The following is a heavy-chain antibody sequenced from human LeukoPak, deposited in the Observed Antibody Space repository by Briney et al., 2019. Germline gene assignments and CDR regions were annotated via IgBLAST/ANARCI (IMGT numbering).Heavy chain of an antibody. CDR2: INHSGST. Sequence: PSETLSLTCAVYGGSFSGYYWSWIRQPPGKGMGWIGEINHSGSTNYDPSLKSRVTISVDTSKNQFSLKLSSVTAADTAVYYCARGGSSWYYFDYWGQGTLVTVSS. D-gene: IGHD6-13*01. CDR1: GGSFSGYY. CDR3: ARGGSSWYYFDY. J-gene: IGHJ4*02. V-gene: IGHV4-34*01.